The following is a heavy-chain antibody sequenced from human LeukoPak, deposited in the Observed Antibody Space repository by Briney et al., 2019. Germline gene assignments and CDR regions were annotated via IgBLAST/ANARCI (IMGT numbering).Heavy chain of an antibody. Sequence: SETLSLTCTVSGGSISSSSYYWGWIRQPPEKGLEWIGSIYYSGSTHSNPSLKSRVTMSVDTSKNQFSLKLSSVTAADTAVYYCARSPEYGSYYYYGMDVWGQGTTVTVSS. J-gene: IGHJ6*02. CDR2: IYYSGST. D-gene: IGHD2/OR15-2a*01. CDR3: ARSPEYGSYYYYGMDV. CDR1: GGSISSSSYY. V-gene: IGHV4-39*07.